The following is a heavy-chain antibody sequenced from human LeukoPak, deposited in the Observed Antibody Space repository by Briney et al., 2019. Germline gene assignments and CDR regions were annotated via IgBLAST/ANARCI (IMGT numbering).Heavy chain of an antibody. CDR2: VKQDGSEK. Sequence: GGSLRLSCAASGFTFSSYWMTWVRQAPGKGLEWVANVKQDGSEKYYVDSVKGRFTISRDDAKSSLYLQMNSLRAEDTAVYFCARGGSLSGYNVYWGQGTLVTVSS. D-gene: IGHD3-22*01. CDR1: GFTFSSYW. J-gene: IGHJ4*02. CDR3: ARGGSLSGYNVY. V-gene: IGHV3-7*01.